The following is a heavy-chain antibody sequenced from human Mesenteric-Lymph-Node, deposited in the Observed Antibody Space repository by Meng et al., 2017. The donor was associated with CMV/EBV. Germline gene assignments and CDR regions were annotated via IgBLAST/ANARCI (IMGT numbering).Heavy chain of an antibody. D-gene: IGHD3-3*01. CDR1: GFTFSSYS. V-gene: IGHV3-21*01. J-gene: IGHJ4*02. Sequence: GESLKISCAASGFTFSSYSVNWVRQAPGKGLEWVSSISSSSSYIYYADSVKGRFTISRDNAKNSLYLQMNSLGAEDTAVYYCASSRLRFLEWLLPALGYWGQGTLVTVSS. CDR3: ASSRLRFLEWLLPALGY. CDR2: ISSSSSYI.